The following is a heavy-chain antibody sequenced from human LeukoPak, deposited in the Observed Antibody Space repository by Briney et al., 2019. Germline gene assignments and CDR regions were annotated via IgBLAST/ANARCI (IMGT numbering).Heavy chain of an antibody. CDR2: IWYDGSNK. J-gene: IGHJ4*02. D-gene: IGHD3-22*01. V-gene: IGHV3-33*01. CDR1: GFTFSSYG. Sequence: GGSLRLSCAASGFTFSSYGMHWVRQAPGKGLEWVAVIWYDGSNKYYADSVKGRFTISRDNSKNTLYLQMNSLRAEDTAMYYCARARNNYDSSGYSALDYWGQGTLVTVSS. CDR3: ARARNNYDSSGYSALDY.